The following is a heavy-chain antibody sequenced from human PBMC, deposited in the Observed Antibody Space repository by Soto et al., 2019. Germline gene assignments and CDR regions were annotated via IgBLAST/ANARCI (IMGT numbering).Heavy chain of an antibody. CDR2: INGDGGTT. V-gene: IGHV3-74*01. D-gene: IGHD6-6*01. CDR3: ARVGGSSWH. CDR1: GFTFSSYW. J-gene: IGHJ4*02. Sequence: EVQLVESGGGLVQPGGSLRLSCAASGFTFSSYWMHWVRQAPGKGLVWVSRINGDGGTTNYADSVKGRFTISRDNAKNPLFLQMNSLRVEDAAFYYCARVGGSSWHWGQGTLVTVSS.